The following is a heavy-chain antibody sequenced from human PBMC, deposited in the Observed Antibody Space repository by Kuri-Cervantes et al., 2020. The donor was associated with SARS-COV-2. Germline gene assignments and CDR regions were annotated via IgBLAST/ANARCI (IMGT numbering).Heavy chain of an antibody. CDR3: AREGVREIYYYFYYGMDV. D-gene: IGHD2-8*01. Sequence: ESLKILCATSGFTFSSYSMNWVRQAPGKGLEWVSYISSSSSTIYYADSVKVRFTISRDNAKNSLYLQMNSLRDEDTAVYYCAREGVREIYYYFYYGMDVWGQGTTVTVSS. J-gene: IGHJ6*02. CDR2: ISSSSSTI. CDR1: GFTFSSYS. V-gene: IGHV3-48*02.